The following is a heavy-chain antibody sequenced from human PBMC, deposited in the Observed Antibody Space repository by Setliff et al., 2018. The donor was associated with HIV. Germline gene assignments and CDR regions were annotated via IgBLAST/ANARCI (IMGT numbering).Heavy chain of an antibody. CDR1: GFTFSSYS. CDR3: ARKSSSGWLGAFDI. J-gene: IGHJ3*02. D-gene: IGHD6-19*01. CDR2: ISSSSSYI. V-gene: IGHV3-21*01. Sequence: GGSLRLSCAASGFTFSSYSMNWVRQAPGKGLEWVSSISSSSSYIYYADSVKGRFTISRDNAKNSLYLQMNSLRAEDTAVYYCARKSSSGWLGAFDIWGQGTMVTVSS.